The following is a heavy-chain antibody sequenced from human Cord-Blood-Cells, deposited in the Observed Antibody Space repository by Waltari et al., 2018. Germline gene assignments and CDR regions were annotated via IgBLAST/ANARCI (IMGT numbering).Heavy chain of an antibody. CDR1: GGSISSGDYY. CDR3: ARAPDYYDSSGYYFDY. Sequence: QVQLQESGPGLVKPSQTLSLTCTVSGGSISSGDYYWRWIRQPAGKGLEWIGYIYYSGSTYYNPSLKSRVTISVDTSMNQFSLKLSSVTAADTAVYYCARAPDYYDSSGYYFDYWGQGTLVTVSS. D-gene: IGHD3-22*01. V-gene: IGHV4-30-4*08. J-gene: IGHJ4*02. CDR2: IYYSGST.